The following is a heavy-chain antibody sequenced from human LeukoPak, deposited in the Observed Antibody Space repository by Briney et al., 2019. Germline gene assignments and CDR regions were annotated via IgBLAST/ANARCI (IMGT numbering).Heavy chain of an antibody. J-gene: IGHJ4*02. D-gene: IGHD3-3*01. CDR1: GGSISSGSYY. Sequence: PSETLSLTCTVSGGSISSGSYYWSWIRQPAGKGLEWIGRIYTSGSTNYNPSLKSRVTISVDTSKNQFSLKLSSVTAADTAVYYCARGAPLLRFLEWSYYFDYWGQGTLVTVSS. CDR3: ARGAPLLRFLEWSYYFDY. CDR2: IYTSGST. V-gene: IGHV4-61*02.